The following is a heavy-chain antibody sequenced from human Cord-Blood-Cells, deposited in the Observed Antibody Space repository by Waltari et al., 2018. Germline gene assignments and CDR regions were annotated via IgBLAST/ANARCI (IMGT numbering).Heavy chain of an antibody. D-gene: IGHD2-2*01. CDR2: IYYSGST. J-gene: IGHJ3*02. V-gene: IGHV4-39*01. CDR3: ARGACSSTSCYPSDAFDI. Sequence: PGKGLEWIGSIYYSGSTYYNPSLKSRVTISVDTSKNQFSLKLSSVTAADTAVYYCARGACSSTSCYPSDAFDIWGQGTMVTVSS.